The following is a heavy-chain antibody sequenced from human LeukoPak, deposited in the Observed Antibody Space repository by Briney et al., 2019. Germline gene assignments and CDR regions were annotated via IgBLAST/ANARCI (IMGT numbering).Heavy chain of an antibody. V-gene: IGHV4-34*01. Sequence: SETLSLTCAVYGGSFSTYYWSWIRQPPGKGQEWIGEINHSGATNYNPSLKSRVTLSVDTSKNQFSLKLSSVTAADTAVYFCALGGDFDYWGQGTLVTVSS. CDR2: INHSGAT. CDR3: ALGGDFDY. J-gene: IGHJ4*02. CDR1: GGSFSTYY.